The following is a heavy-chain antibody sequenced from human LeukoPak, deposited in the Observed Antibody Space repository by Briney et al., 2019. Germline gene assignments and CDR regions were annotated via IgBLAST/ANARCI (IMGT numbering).Heavy chain of an antibody. Sequence: SETLSLTCTVSGGSISSYYWTWIRQPPGRGLEWIGYIYNSGTTNYNPSLKSRVTISVDTSKNRFSLKLSSVTAADTAVYYCASHYFSGYYRDYWGQGTLVTVSS. J-gene: IGHJ4*02. V-gene: IGHV4-59*08. CDR3: ASHYFSGYYRDY. CDR1: GGSISSYY. D-gene: IGHD3-22*01. CDR2: IYNSGTT.